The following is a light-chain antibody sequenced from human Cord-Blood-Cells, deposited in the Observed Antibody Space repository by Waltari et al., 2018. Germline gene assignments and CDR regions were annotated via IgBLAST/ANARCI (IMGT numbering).Light chain of an antibody. Sequence: QSALTHPASVSGSPGQSITIPCTGTSSDVGSYNIVSWYQQHPGKAPKLMIYEGSKRPSGVSNRFSGSKSGNTASLTISGLQAEDEADYYCCSYAGSSTWLFGGGTKLTVL. CDR2: EGS. V-gene: IGLV2-23*01. CDR1: SSDVGSYNI. J-gene: IGLJ3*02. CDR3: CSYAGSSTWL.